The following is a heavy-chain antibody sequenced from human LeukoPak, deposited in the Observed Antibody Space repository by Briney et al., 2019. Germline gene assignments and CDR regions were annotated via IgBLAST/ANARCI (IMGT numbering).Heavy chain of an antibody. CDR3: ARGVAAAGVDY. Sequence: SETLSLTCAVYGGSFSGYYWSWIRQPPGKGLEWIGEINHSGSTNYNPSLKSRVTISVDKSKNQFSLKLSSVTAADTAVYYCARGVAAAGVDYWGQGTLVTVSS. CDR1: GGSFSGYY. D-gene: IGHD6-13*01. CDR2: INHSGST. V-gene: IGHV4-34*01. J-gene: IGHJ4*02.